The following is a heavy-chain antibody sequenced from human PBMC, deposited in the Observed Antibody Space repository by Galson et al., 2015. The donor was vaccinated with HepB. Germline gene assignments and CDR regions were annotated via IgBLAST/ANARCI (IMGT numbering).Heavy chain of an antibody. J-gene: IGHJ5*02. Sequence: SLRLSCAASRFTFSGYGMHWVRQAPGKGLDWVAFIDYDGTNKYYGDSVKGRFTISRDNSKNTLYLQMSNLRSEDTAVYYCVKEGPVGAVPGDWLDPWGQGTLVTVSA. D-gene: IGHD1-26*01. CDR3: VKEGPVGAVPGDWLDP. CDR2: IDYDGTNK. CDR1: RFTFSGYG. V-gene: IGHV3-30*02.